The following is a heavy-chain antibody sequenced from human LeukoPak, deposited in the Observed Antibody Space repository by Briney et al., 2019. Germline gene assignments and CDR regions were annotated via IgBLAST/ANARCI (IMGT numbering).Heavy chain of an antibody. J-gene: IGHJ3*02. CDR1: GFTFSSYG. CDR2: ISGSGGST. Sequence: PGGSLRLSCAASGFTFSSYGMSWVRQAPGKGLEWVSAISGSGGSTYYADSVKGRFTISRDNSKNTLYLQMNSLRAEDTAVYYCAKDRLPLRRSQRPRPSDAFDIWGQGTMVTVSS. D-gene: IGHD3-10*01. V-gene: IGHV3-23*01. CDR3: AKDRLPLRRSQRPRPSDAFDI.